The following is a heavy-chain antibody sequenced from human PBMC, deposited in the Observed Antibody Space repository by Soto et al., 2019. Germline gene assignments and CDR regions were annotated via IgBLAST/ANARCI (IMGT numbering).Heavy chain of an antibody. CDR2: INPGNGNT. V-gene: IGHV1-3*01. Sequence: GASVKVSCKASGYTFINYAMHWVRQAPGQRLEWMGWINPGNGNTKYSQKFQSRVTITRGTSASTAYMELSSLRSEDTAVYYCAREQVVVATTPHWYFDLWGRGTLVTVSS. CDR3: AREQVVVATTPHWYFDL. J-gene: IGHJ2*01. D-gene: IGHD2-15*01. CDR1: GYTFINYA.